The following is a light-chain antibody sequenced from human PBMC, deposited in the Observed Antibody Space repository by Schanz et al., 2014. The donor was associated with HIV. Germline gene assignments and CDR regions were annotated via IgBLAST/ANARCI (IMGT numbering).Light chain of an antibody. J-gene: IGLJ3*02. CDR1: SSDVGGYNY. Sequence: QSALTQPASVSGSPGQSITISCTGTSSDVGGYNYVSRYQQHPGKAPKLMIYDVIDRPSGVSNRFSGSKSGNTASLTISGLQAEDEADYYCCSYAGSYTFVVFGGGTKLTVL. V-gene: IGLV2-14*03. CDR2: DVI. CDR3: CSYAGSYTFVV.